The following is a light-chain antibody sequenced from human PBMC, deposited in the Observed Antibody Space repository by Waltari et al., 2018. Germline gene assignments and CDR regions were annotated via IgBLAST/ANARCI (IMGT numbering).Light chain of an antibody. CDR3: ASWDDSLNGHWV. J-gene: IGLJ3*02. CDR1: ASNIGGNL. CDR2: RSE. V-gene: IGLV1-44*01. Sequence: QSVLTQTPSASGTPGQRVTISCSGSASNIGGNLVNWYQQLPGKAPKLLIYRSELRPYGVPDRFSGSKSGTSASLAISGLQSEDEADYFCASWDDSLNGHWVFGGGTKVTVL.